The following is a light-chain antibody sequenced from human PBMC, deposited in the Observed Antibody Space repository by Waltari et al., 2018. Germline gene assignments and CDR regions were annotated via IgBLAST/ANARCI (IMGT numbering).Light chain of an antibody. CDR1: QSIRNY. V-gene: IGKV1-17*03. CDR2: AAS. Sequence: DIQMTQSPSVMSASVGDRVPIPCRASQSIRNYLAWFQQKPGEAPKRLIYAASNLQSGVPSRFSGSGSGTEFTLTISSLQPEDFATYYCLQHSSHPQTFGQGTKLEIK. J-gene: IGKJ2*01. CDR3: LQHSSHPQT.